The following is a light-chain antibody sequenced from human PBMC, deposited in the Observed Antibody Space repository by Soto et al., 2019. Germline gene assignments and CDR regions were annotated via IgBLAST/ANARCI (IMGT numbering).Light chain of an antibody. CDR2: EVT. V-gene: IGLV2-8*01. J-gene: IGLJ3*02. CDR1: SSDVGAYKY. CDR3: TSYVGNDIWV. Sequence: QSALTQPPSASGSPGQSVTISCTGTSSDVGAYKYVSWYQQYRGKAPKLMIYEVTKRPSGVPDRFSGSKSGNTASLTVSGLQAEDEADYYCTSYVGNDIWVFGGGTQLTVL.